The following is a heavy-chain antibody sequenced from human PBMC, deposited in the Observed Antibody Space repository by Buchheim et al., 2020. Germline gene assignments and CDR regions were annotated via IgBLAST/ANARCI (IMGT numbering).Heavy chain of an antibody. CDR2: MNPNSGNT. CDR1: GYTFTSYD. Sequence: QGQLVQSGAEVKKPGASVKVSCKASGYTFTSYDINWVRQATGQGPEWMGWMNPNSGNTGYAQKFQGRVTMTRDTSISTAYMELSSLRSEDTAVYYCASKVHDFWSGALWDNFDYWGQGTL. J-gene: IGHJ4*02. V-gene: IGHV1-8*01. CDR3: ASKVHDFWSGALWDNFDY. D-gene: IGHD3-3*01.